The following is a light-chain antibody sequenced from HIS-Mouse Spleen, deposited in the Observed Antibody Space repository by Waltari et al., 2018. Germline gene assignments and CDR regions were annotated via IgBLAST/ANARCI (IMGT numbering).Light chain of an antibody. Sequence: DIVMTQTPLSLSVTPGQPASISCKSSQSLLHSDGKTYLYWYLQKPGQSPQLLIYEVSRRLSGVPDRFSGSGSGTDFTLKLSRVEAEDVGLYYCMQGIHLRTFGQGTKVEIK. CDR1: QSLLHSDGKTY. CDR3: MQGIHLRT. CDR2: EVS. J-gene: IGKJ1*01. V-gene: IGKV2-29*03.